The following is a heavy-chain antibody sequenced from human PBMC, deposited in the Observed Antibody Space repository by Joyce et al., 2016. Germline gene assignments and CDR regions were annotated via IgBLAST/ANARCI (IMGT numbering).Heavy chain of an antibody. Sequence: QVQLQGSGPGLVKPSQTLSLTCTVSDGSIYNGDHYWSWLRQSPGTGREGIGHIYHSGSSYHSPSLKSRVTISIDTSKNQFSLKLNSVTAADTAVYYCARGLRVNGDALWNFDLWGQGTPVTVSS. V-gene: IGHV4-30-4*01. CDR3: ARGLRVNGDALWNFDL. J-gene: IGHJ4*02. D-gene: IGHD7-27*01. CDR1: DGSIYNGDHY. CDR2: IYHSGSS.